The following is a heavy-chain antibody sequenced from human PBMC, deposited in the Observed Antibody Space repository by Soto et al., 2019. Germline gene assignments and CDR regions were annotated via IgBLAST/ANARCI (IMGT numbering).Heavy chain of an antibody. Sequence: PSETLSLTCKVSGASISSSYWSWILQRPGKWLEWIAYIYHTGTTNYNHSLKSRVTISLDTSKSQFSMNLTSLTTADTAVYFCARGRNRYSPTSSGVGGFDYWGQGTLVTVSS. CDR1: GASISSSY. J-gene: IGHJ4*02. CDR2: IYHTGTT. CDR3: ARGRNRYSPTSSGVGGFDY. D-gene: IGHD5-12*01. V-gene: IGHV4-59*01.